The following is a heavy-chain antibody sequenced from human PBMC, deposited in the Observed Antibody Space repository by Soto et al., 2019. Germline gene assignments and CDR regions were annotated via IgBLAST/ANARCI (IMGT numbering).Heavy chain of an antibody. D-gene: IGHD3-3*01. V-gene: IGHV1-69*01. CDR3: ARGATSLGVAAYSYYEMEV. CDR2: IVPAFGTP. CDR1: GGTFSNYA. Sequence: QVQLVQSGAEVKKPGSSVKVSCRASGGTFSNYAISWVRQAPGQGLEWMGGIVPAFGTPNYAQNLQGRITITADASTTTVYMDLSSLRPEDTAVYYCARGATSLGVAAYSYYEMEVWGQGTTITVYS. J-gene: IGHJ6*02.